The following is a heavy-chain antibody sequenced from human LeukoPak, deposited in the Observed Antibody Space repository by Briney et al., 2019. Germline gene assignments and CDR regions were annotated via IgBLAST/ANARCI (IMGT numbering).Heavy chain of an antibody. V-gene: IGHV3-11*04. J-gene: IGHJ4*02. CDR2: ISSSGSTI. D-gene: IGHD3-10*01. CDR1: GFTFSDYY. Sequence: GGSLRLSCAASGFTFSDYYMSWIRQAPGKGLEWVSYISSSGSTIYYADSVKGRFTISRDNAKNSLFLQMNSLRVEDTAVYYCARDLDYFVMDSWGQGTLVTVSS. CDR3: ARDLDYFVMDS.